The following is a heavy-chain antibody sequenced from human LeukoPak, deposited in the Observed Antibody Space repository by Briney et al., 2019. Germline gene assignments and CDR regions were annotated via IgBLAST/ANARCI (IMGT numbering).Heavy chain of an antibody. CDR1: GFTFSSYG. Sequence: GGSLRLSCAASGFTFSSYGMHWVRQAPGKGLEWVAFIRYDGSNKYYADSVKGRFTISRDNSKNTLYLQMNSLRAEDTAVYYCAKDQEKFSYYYYHMDVWGKGTTVTVSS. V-gene: IGHV3-30*02. CDR3: AKDQEKFSYYYYHMDV. CDR2: IRYDGSNK. J-gene: IGHJ6*03.